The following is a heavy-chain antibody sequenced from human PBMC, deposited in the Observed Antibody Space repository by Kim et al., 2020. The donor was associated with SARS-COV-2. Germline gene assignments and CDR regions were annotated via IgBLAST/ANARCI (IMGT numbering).Heavy chain of an antibody. J-gene: IGHJ4*02. Sequence: YYTPYLKSRVTISVDTSKNQFSLKLGSVTAADTAVYYCARVGPTNYYFDYWGQGTLVTVSS. CDR3: ARVGPTNYYFDY. V-gene: IGHV4-30-2*04. D-gene: IGHD1-26*01.